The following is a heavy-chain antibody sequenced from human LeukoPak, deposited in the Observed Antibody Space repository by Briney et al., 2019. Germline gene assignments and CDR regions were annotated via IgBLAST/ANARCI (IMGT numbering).Heavy chain of an antibody. CDR1: GFTVSSNY. CDR3: ASALGNTVTLDY. J-gene: IGHJ4*02. CDR2: IYSGGST. Sequence: GRSLRLSCAASGFTVSSNYMSWVRQAPGKGLEWVSVIYSGGSTYYADSVKGRFTISRDNSKNTLYLQMNSLRAEDTAVYYCASALGNTVTLDYWGQGTLVTVSS. D-gene: IGHD4-11*01. V-gene: IGHV3-53*01.